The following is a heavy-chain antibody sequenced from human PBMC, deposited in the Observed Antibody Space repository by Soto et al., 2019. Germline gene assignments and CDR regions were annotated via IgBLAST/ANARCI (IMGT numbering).Heavy chain of an antibody. CDR1: GFTFSSYA. D-gene: IGHD3-22*01. Sequence: GGSLKLSCADSGFTFSSYAMSWVRQAPGKGLEWVSSISGSGGSTYYADSVNGRFTISKENSKNSLYLQMNSLRAEDTAVYYCAKGDGLVVITFDFDYWGQGTLVTVSS. CDR3: AKGDGLVVITFDFDY. V-gene: IGHV3-23*01. CDR2: ISGSGGST. J-gene: IGHJ4*02.